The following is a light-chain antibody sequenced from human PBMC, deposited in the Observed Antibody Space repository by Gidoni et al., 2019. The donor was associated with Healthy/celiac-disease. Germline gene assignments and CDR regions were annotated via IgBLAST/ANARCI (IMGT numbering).Light chain of an antibody. J-gene: IGLJ3*02. Sequence: QSVLTQPPSVSGAPGQRVTISCTGSSSNIGSGYDVHWYQQLPGTAHKLLIYGNSNRPSGVPDRFSGSKSGTSASLAITGLQAEDEADYYCQSYDSSLSGSWVFGGVTKLTVL. CDR3: QSYDSSLSGSWV. CDR1: SSNIGSGYD. CDR2: GNS. V-gene: IGLV1-40*01.